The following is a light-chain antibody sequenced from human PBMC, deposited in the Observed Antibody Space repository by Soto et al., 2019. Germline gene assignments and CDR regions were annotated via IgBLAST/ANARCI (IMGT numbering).Light chain of an antibody. Sequence: DIHITHSPSTLAGSVGDRVTITCRASQTISSWLAWYQQKPGKAPKLLSYKASTLKSGVPSRFSGSGSGTEFTLTISSLQPDDFATYYCQHYNSYSEAFGQGTKVDIK. CDR1: QTISSW. J-gene: IGKJ1*01. V-gene: IGKV1-5*03. CDR2: KAS. CDR3: QHYNSYSEA.